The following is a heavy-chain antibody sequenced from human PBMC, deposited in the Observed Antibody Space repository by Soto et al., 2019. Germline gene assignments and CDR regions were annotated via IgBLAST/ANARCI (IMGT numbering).Heavy chain of an antibody. CDR1: GGSISSYY. D-gene: IGHD2-2*01. Sequence: SETLSLTCTVSGGSISSYYWSWIRQPPGKGLEWIGYIYYSGSTNYNPSLKSRVTISVDTSKNQFSLKLSSVTAADTAVYYCARFSGEVVPAAMTAYYYYYGMDVWGQGTTVTVSS. V-gene: IGHV4-59*01. J-gene: IGHJ6*02. CDR2: IYYSGST. CDR3: ARFSGEVVPAAMTAYYYYYGMDV.